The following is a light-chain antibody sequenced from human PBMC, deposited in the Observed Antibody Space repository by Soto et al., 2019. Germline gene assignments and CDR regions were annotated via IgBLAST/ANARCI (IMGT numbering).Light chain of an antibody. J-gene: IGKJ1*01. CDR1: QSISSW. CDR2: DAS. Sequence: DIQMARSPFPLSASVVDRVTITCRASQSISSWLAWYQQKPGKAPKLLIYDASSLESGVPSRFSGSGSGTEFTLTITSLQPDDFATYYCQQYNSYPWTFGQGTKVDIK. V-gene: IGKV1-5*01. CDR3: QQYNSYPWT.